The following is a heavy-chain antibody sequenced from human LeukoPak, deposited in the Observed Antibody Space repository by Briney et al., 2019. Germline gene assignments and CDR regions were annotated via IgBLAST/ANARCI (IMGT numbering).Heavy chain of an antibody. CDR1: GFTFSSHW. V-gene: IGHV3-7*01. Sequence: GGSLRLSCAVSGFTFSSHWMSWVRQAPGKGLEWVANIEQVGSERYYVDSVKGRFTISRDNAKNLLYLQMNCLRAEDTAVYYCARDGFDAGIYFDSWGQGTLVTVSS. J-gene: IGHJ4*02. CDR3: ARDGFDAGIYFDS. D-gene: IGHD3-9*01. CDR2: IEQVGSER.